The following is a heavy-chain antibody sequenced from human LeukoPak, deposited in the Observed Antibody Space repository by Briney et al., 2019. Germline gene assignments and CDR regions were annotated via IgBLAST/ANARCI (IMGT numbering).Heavy chain of an antibody. CDR2: IYTSGST. Sequence: SETLSLTCTVSGGSISSSSYYWGWIRQPPGKGLEWIGRIYTSGSTNYNPSLKSRVTMSVDTSKNQFSLKLSSVTAADTAVYYCARGSGPVYNLLTGKRYFDYWGQGTLLTVSS. D-gene: IGHD3-9*01. J-gene: IGHJ4*02. V-gene: IGHV4-61*05. CDR3: ARGSGPVYNLLTGKRYFDY. CDR1: GGSISSSSYY.